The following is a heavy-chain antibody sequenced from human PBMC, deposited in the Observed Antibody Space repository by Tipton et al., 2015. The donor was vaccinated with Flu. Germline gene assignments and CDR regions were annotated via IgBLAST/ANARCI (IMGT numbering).Heavy chain of an antibody. CDR3: ARRVGALTPYFDF. CDR1: GYSFDTYW. Sequence: EVQLVQSGAEVKKPGESLRISCKGSGYSFDTYWIGWVRQMPGKRLEWMGIIYPGDSDTRYSPSFQGQVTMSADKSISTAYLQWSSLKASDTATYYCARRVGALTPYFDFWGQGTLVTVSS. D-gene: IGHD1-26*01. V-gene: IGHV5-51*01. J-gene: IGHJ4*02. CDR2: IYPGDSDT.